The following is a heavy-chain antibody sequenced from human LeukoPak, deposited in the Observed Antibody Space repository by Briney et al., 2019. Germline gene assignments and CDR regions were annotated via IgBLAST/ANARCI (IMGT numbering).Heavy chain of an antibody. J-gene: IGHJ4*02. D-gene: IGHD3-22*01. Sequence: SETLSLTCTVSSGSISSSGYYWGWIRQPPGKGLEWIGSIYYSGSTYHNPSLKSRVTISVDTSKNQFSLKLSSVTATDTAVYYCASYYYDSSGYLDYWGQGTLVTVSS. CDR1: SGSISSSGYY. CDR3: ASYYYDSSGYLDY. CDR2: IYYSGST. V-gene: IGHV4-39*01.